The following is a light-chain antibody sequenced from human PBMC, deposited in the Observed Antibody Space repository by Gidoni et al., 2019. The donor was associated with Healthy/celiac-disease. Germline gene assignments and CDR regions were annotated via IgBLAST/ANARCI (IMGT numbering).Light chain of an antibody. Sequence: QSALTQPASVSGSPGQSLTFSCTGTSSDIGRYNHVFWYHQHPGKAPNLLIYEVTYRPSGVSSRFSGSKSGNSASLTISGLQAEDEGDYYCTSFTSTFTYVFGTGTRVTVL. J-gene: IGLJ1*01. V-gene: IGLV2-14*01. CDR1: SSDIGRYNH. CDR3: TSFTSTFTYV. CDR2: EVT.